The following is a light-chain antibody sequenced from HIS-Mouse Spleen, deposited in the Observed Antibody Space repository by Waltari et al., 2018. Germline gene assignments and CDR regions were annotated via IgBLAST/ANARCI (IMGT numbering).Light chain of an antibody. V-gene: IGLV3-19*01. CDR1: SLRSYY. CDR3: NSRDSSGNHWV. Sequence: SSELTQDPAVSVALGQTVRTTCQGDSLRSYYARWNQQKPGQAPVLVIYGKNNRPSGIPDRFSGSSSGNTASLTITGAQAEDEADYYCNSRDSSGNHWVFGGGTKLTVL. CDR2: GKN. J-gene: IGLJ3*02.